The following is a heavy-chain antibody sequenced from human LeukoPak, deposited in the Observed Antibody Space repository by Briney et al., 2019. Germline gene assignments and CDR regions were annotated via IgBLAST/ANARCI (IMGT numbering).Heavy chain of an antibody. CDR2: ISPDGSTT. V-gene: IGHV3-74*03. D-gene: IGHD4-17*01. J-gene: IGHJ4*02. CDR3: ARVRLTQDYGDYRTDFDY. CDR1: GFTNSRYW. Sequence: HPGGPLRLSCAASGFTNSRYWVQGVREARGKGVMWVSRISPDGSTTLYADSVKGRFTISRDYAKNTLYLQMNRLGGGDTAVYYCARVRLTQDYGDYRTDFDYWGQGTLVTVSS.